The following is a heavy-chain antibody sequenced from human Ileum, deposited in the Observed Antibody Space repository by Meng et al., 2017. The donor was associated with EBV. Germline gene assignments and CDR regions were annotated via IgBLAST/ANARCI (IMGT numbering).Heavy chain of an antibody. CDR1: SGSVSSGDYH. J-gene: IGHJ4*02. CDR3: AGGRAGYGGYKT. Sequence: QVPRLWSGPGLVKPSETLSPTCTVSSGSVSSGDYHWSWIRQPPGKGLEWIGYILSGSTNYDPSLTNRVTISVDTSKNHFSLKLTSVTAADTAVYYCAGGRAGYGGYKTWGQGTLVTVSS. D-gene: IGHD5-12*01. V-gene: IGHV4-61*03. CDR2: ILSGST.